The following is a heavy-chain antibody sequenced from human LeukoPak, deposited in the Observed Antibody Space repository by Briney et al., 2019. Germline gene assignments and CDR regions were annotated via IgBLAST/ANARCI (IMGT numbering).Heavy chain of an antibody. CDR1: GYTFTSYG. J-gene: IGHJ4*02. D-gene: IGHD1-26*01. Sequence: GASVKVSCKASGYTFTSYGISWVRQAPGQGLEWMGWISAYNGNTNYAQKFQGRVTMTRDTSISTAYMELSRLRSDDTAVYYCARAKWELLNYWGQGTLVTVSS. CDR3: ARAKWELLNY. CDR2: ISAYNGNT. V-gene: IGHV1-18*01.